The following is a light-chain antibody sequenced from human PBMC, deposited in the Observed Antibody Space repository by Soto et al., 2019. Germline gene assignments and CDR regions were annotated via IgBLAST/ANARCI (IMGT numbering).Light chain of an antibody. V-gene: IGLV2-14*01. CDR2: EVS. Sequence: QSALTQPASVSGSPGQSITISCTGTSSDVGGYNYVSWYQQHPGKAPKLMIYEVSNRPSGVSSRFSGSKSGNTASLTISGLQAEDEADYYCSSYTSSSTVGVFGGGTKLTVL. CDR1: SSDVGGYNY. CDR3: SSYTSSSTVGV. J-gene: IGLJ3*02.